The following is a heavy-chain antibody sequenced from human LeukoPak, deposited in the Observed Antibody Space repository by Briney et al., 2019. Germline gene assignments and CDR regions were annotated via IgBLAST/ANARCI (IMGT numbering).Heavy chain of an antibody. J-gene: IGHJ4*02. D-gene: IGHD3-10*01. CDR2: INHSGST. CDR3: ARRKVRGAFDY. V-gene: IGHV4-34*01. CDR1: GGSFSGYY. Sequence: SETLSLTCAVYGGSFSGYYWSWIRQPPGKGLEWIGEINHSGSTNYNPSLKSRVTISVDTSKNQFSLNLSSVTAADTAVYYCARRKVRGAFDYWDQGTLVTVSS.